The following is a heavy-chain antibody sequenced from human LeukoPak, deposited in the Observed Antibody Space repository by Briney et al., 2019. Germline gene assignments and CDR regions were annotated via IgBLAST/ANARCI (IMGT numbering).Heavy chain of an antibody. D-gene: IGHD3-10*01. CDR3: TTEKLLWFGELSYYFDY. CDR1: GFTFSNAW. CDR2: IKSKTDGGTT. J-gene: IGHJ4*02. V-gene: IGHV3-15*01. Sequence: GGSLRLSCAASGFTFSNAWMSWVRQAPGKGLEWVGRIKSKTDGGTTDYAAPVKGRFTISRDDSKNTPYLQMNSLKTEDTAVYYCTTEKLLWFGELSYYFDYWGQGTLVTVSS.